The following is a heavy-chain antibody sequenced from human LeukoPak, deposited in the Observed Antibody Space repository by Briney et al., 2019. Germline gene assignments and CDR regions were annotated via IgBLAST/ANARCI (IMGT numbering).Heavy chain of an antibody. J-gene: IGHJ3*02. Sequence: SETLSLTCTVSGGSISSGSYYWSWIRQPAGKGLEWIGRIYTSGSTNYNPSLKSRVTISVDTSKNQFSLKLSSVAAADTAVYYCARVSSGWNAFDIWGQGTMVTVSS. CDR2: IYTSGST. V-gene: IGHV4-61*02. CDR3: ARVSSGWNAFDI. CDR1: GGSISSGSYY. D-gene: IGHD3-22*01.